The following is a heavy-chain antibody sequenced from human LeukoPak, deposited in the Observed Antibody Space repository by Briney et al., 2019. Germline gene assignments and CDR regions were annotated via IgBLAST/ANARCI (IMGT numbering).Heavy chain of an antibody. CDR3: ARGPLDFWSGYSNTAEYFQH. Sequence: PSETLSLTCTVSGGSISSYYWSWIRQPAGKGLEWIGRIYTSGSTNYNPSLKSRVTMSVDTSKNHFSLKLSSVTAADTAVYYCARGPLDFWSGYSNTAEYFQHWGKGTLVTVSS. CDR2: IYTSGST. D-gene: IGHD3-3*01. J-gene: IGHJ1*01. CDR1: GGSISSYY. V-gene: IGHV4-4*07.